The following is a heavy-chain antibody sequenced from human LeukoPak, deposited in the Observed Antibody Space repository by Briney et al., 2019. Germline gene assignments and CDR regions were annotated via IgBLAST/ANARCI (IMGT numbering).Heavy chain of an antibody. Sequence: GGSLRLSCAASGFTFSDYSMNWVRQAPGRGLEWVSSITSSSSYIYYGDSVKGRFTISRDNAKNSLYLQMNRLRAEDTAVYYCARAKWVGTTDNWFDPWGQGTLVTVSS. J-gene: IGHJ5*02. CDR1: GFTFSDYS. CDR2: ITSSSSYI. CDR3: ARAKWVGTTDNWFDP. D-gene: IGHD1-1*01. V-gene: IGHV3-21*01.